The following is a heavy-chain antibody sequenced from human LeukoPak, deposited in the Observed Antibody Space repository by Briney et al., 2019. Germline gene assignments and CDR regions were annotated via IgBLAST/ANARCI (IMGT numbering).Heavy chain of an antibody. CDR1: GFSFDDYA. J-gene: IGHJ6*03. CDR2: ISWHSGRI. D-gene: IGHD2/OR15-2a*01. V-gene: IGHV3-9*01. CDR3: AKDAYGGATFFYYMDV. Sequence: PGGSPRLSCAASGFSFDDYAMHWVRQAPGKGLEWVSGISWHSGRIAYADSVRGRFTISRDNAKNSLSLQMNSLRDDDTAVYYCAKDAYGGATFFYYMDVWGKGTTVIVSS.